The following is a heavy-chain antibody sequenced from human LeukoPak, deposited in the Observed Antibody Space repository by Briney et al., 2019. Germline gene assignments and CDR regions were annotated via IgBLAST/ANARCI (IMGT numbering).Heavy chain of an antibody. CDR3: ARLQHTSGYSSGWYYFDY. V-gene: IGHV5-51*01. D-gene: IGHD6-19*01. J-gene: IGHJ4*02. CDR2: IYPGDSDT. Sequence: GESLKISFKGSGYSFTSYWIGWVRPMPGKGLEWMGIIYPGDSDTRYSPSFQGQVTISADKSISTAYLQWSSLKASDTAMYYCARLQHTSGYSSGWYYFDYWVQGTLVTVSS. CDR1: GYSFTSYW.